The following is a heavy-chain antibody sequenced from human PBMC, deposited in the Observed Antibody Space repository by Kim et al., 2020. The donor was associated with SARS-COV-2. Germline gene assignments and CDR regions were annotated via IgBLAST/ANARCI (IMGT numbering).Heavy chain of an antibody. D-gene: IGHD3-10*01. CDR1: GFTFTSSA. V-gene: IGHV1-58*02. CDR3: PADAPDELVIGESWFDP. Sequence: SVKVSCKASGFTFTSSAMQWVRQARGQRLEWIGWIVVGSGNTNYAQKFQERVTITRDMSTSTAYMELSSLRSEDTAVYYCPADAPDELVIGESWFDPWSPGTPVTVSP. CDR2: IVVGSGNT. J-gene: IGHJ5*02.